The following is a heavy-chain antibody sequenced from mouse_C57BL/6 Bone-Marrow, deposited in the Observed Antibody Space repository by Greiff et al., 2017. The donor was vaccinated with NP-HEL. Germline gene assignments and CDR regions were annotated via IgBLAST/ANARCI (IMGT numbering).Heavy chain of an antibody. CDR2: IYPGSGNT. J-gene: IGHJ4*01. CDR1: GYTFTDYY. CDR3: ARWRDYYAMDY. V-gene: IGHV1-76*01. Sequence: QVQLQQSGAELVRPGASVKLSCKASGYTFTDYYINWVKQRPGQGLEWIARIYPGSGNTYYNEKFKGKATLTAEKSSSTAYMQLSSLTSEDSAVYFCARWRDYYAMDYWGQGTSVTVSS.